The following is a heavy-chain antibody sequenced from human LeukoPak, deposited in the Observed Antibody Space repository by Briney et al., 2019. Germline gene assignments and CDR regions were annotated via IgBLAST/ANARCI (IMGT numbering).Heavy chain of an antibody. J-gene: IGHJ5*02. CDR1: GFTFSSYS. CDR2: ISSSISTI. Sequence: SGGSLRLSCAASGFTFSSYSMNWVRQAPGKGLEWVSYISSSISTIYYADSVQGRFTLSRDNAKNSLYLQMNSLRDEDTAVYYCAAGYSSGWVNWFDPWGQGTLVTVSS. V-gene: IGHV3-48*02. CDR3: AAGYSSGWVNWFDP. D-gene: IGHD6-19*01.